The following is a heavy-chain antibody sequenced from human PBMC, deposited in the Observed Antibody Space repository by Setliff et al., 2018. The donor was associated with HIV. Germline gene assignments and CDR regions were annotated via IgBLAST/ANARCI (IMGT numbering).Heavy chain of an antibody. D-gene: IGHD6-19*01. CDR1: GFTFSSYA. CDR3: ARDADPHIGMAGDSFDY. Sequence: GGSLRLSCAASGFTFSSYAMSWVRQAPGKGLEWVSSISSSSRYIYYADSLKGRFTISRDNAKNTLYLQTSSLRADDTAVYYCARDADPHIGMAGDSFDYWGQGTLVTVSS. J-gene: IGHJ4*02. V-gene: IGHV3-21*01. CDR2: ISSSSRYI.